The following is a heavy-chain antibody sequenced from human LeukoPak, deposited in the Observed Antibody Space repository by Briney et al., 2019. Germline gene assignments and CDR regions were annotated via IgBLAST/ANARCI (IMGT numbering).Heavy chain of an antibody. CDR3: ARSGGDYAFDI. D-gene: IGHD2-21*02. V-gene: IGHV3-30*04. CDR1: GFTFSSYA. Sequence: GRSLRLSCAASGFTFSSYAMHWVRQAPGKGLEWVAVISYDGSNKYYADSVKGRFTISRDNSKNPLYLQMNSLRAEDTAVYYCARSGGDYAFDIWGQGTMVTVSS. J-gene: IGHJ3*02. CDR2: ISYDGSNK.